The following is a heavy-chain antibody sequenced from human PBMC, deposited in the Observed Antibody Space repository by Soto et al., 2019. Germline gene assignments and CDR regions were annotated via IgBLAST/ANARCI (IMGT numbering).Heavy chain of an antibody. CDR1: GFDFRSYE. CDR2: IRANDESI. J-gene: IGHJ3*02. V-gene: IGHV3-48*03. CDR3: GRENLRDAIDI. Sequence: GGSLRLSCVASGFDFRSYEMNWVRQAPGKGLEWVSNIRANDESIYYADSVKGRVSVSRDNAKNSLFLEMNSLRVDDTAVYCCGRENLRDAIDIWGQGTMVTVSS.